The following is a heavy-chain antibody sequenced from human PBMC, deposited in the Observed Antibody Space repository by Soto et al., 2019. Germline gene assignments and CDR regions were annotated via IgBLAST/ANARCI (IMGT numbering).Heavy chain of an antibody. Sequence: QVQLVQSGAEVKKPGSSVKVSCKASGGTFSSYAISWVRQAPGQGLEWMGGIIPIFGTANYAQKFQGTVTITGDESTSTAYVEVSSLRSEDRGVYYCARTRSCYHWSSSFDYWGQGTLVTVSS. CDR1: GGTFSSYA. V-gene: IGHV1-69*01. D-gene: IGHD5-12*01. CDR2: IIPIFGTA. CDR3: ARTRSCYHWSSSFDY. J-gene: IGHJ4*02.